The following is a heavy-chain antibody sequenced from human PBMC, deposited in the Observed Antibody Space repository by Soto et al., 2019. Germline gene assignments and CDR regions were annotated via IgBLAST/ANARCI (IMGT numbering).Heavy chain of an antibody. CDR3: ARRGYSYGRFDY. Sequence: GGSLRLSCAASGFTLSNFAINWVRQAPGKGLEWVSDVRGRGGSTDYADSVKGRFTISRDNSMDTVFLQMNSLRAEDTAVYYCARRGYSYGRFDYCGQRTLVTVSS. D-gene: IGHD5-18*01. CDR1: GFTLSNFA. V-gene: IGHV3-23*01. J-gene: IGHJ4*02. CDR2: VRGRGGST.